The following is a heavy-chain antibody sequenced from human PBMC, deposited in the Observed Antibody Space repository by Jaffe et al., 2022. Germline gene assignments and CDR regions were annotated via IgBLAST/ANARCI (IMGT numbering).Heavy chain of an antibody. Sequence: EVQLVESGGGLVQPGRSLRLSCAASGFTFDDYAMHWVRQAPGKGLEWVSGISWNSGSIGYADSVKGRFTISRDNAKNSLYLQMNSLRAEDTALYYCAKDRMRYSSSFGTLQYHWGQGTLVTVSS. D-gene: IGHD6-13*01. J-gene: IGHJ4*02. CDR1: GFTFDDYA. CDR2: ISWNSGSI. CDR3: AKDRMRYSSSFGTLQYH. V-gene: IGHV3-9*01.